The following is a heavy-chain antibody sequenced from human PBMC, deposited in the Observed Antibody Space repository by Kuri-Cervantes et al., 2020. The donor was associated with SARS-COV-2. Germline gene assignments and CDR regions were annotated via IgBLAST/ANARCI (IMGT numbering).Heavy chain of an antibody. CDR3: GGVSWLQLWHRYFDS. D-gene: IGHD5-24*01. CDR2: IDYSGST. J-gene: IGHJ4*02. CDR1: GGSISSHH. V-gene: IGHV4-59*08. Sequence: SETLSLTSTVSGGSISSHHWSWIRQPPGKGLEWNGYIDYSGSTNYNASLKSRVTSSIYTSKDQVSLRLTSATAADTAVYYCGGVSWLQLWHRYFDSWGQGTLVTVSS.